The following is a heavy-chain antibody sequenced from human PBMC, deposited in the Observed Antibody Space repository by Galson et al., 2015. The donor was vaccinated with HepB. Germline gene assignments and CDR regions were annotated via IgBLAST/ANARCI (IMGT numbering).Heavy chain of an antibody. J-gene: IGHJ5*02. CDR3: AGIEYRSSPQTFTS. Sequence: PALVKPTQTLTLTCTFSGFSLSTSGMCVSWIRQPPGKALEWLARIDWDDDKYYSTSLKTRLTISKDTSKNQVVLTMTDMDPVDTATYYCAGIEYRSSPQTFTSWGKGPRAPASP. V-gene: IGHV2-70*11. D-gene: IGHD6-6*01. CDR2: IDWDDDK. CDR1: GFSLSTSGMC.